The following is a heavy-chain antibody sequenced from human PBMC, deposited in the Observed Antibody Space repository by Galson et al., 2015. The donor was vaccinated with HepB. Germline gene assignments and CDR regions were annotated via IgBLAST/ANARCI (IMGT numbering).Heavy chain of an antibody. CDR3: ARGGVGAADGQNDAFDI. CDR1: GGTFSSYA. Sequence: SVKVSCKASGGTFSSYAISWVRKAPGQGLEWMGGIIPIFGTANYAQKFQGRVTITADESTSTAYMELSSLRSEDTAVYYCARGGVGAADGQNDAFDIWGQGTMVTVSS. V-gene: IGHV1-69*13. CDR2: IIPIFGTA. J-gene: IGHJ3*02. D-gene: IGHD6-13*01.